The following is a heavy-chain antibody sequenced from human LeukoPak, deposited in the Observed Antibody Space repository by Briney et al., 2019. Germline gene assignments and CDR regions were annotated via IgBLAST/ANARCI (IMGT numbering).Heavy chain of an antibody. J-gene: IGHJ3*02. CDR2: IYPGDSTT. CDR3: ARRAGNSGYFSDAFDI. V-gene: IGHV5-51*01. Sequence: GESLKISCKGSGYSFTHYWIAWVRQMPGKGLEWMGIIYPGDSTTRYSPSFQGQVTISADKSITTAYLQWSSLKASDTAMFYCARRAGNSGYFSDAFDIWGQGTMVTVPS. CDR1: GYSFTHYW. D-gene: IGHD3-22*01.